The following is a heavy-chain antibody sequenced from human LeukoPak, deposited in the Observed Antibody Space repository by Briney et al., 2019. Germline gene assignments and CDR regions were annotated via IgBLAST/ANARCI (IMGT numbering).Heavy chain of an antibody. J-gene: IGHJ4*02. CDR3: ARGGRELPPDY. D-gene: IGHD1-26*01. Sequence: PGGSLRLSCAASGFTFSDYSMHWVRQAPGKGLEYVSAISSNGGSTYYANSVKGRFTISRDNAKNSLYLQMNSLRAEDTAVYYCARGGRELPPDYWGQGTLVTVSS. V-gene: IGHV3-64*01. CDR1: GFTFSDYS. CDR2: ISSNGGST.